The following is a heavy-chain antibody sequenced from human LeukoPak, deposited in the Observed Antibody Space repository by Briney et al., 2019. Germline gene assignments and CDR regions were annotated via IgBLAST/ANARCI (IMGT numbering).Heavy chain of an antibody. V-gene: IGHV4-34*01. Sequence: PSETLSLTCAVYGGSFSGYYWSWIRQPPGKGLEWIGEINHSGSNNYNPSLKRPVTISVDTSKNQFSLKLSSVTAADTAVYYCARGRSYYYGSGILFDYWGQGTLVTVSS. CDR1: GGSFSGYY. J-gene: IGHJ4*02. CDR3: ARGRSYYYGSGILFDY. CDR2: INHSGSN. D-gene: IGHD3-10*01.